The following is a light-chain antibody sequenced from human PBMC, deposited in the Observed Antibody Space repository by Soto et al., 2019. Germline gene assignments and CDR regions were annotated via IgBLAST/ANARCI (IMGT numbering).Light chain of an antibody. J-gene: IGLJ3*02. Sequence: QSVLTQPRSVSGSPGQSVTSSCAGTSSDVGAYNWVSWYQQHPGKVPKLIIYDVTRRPSGVPDRFSGSKSGNTASLTISGLQADDEADDYCCSYAGSYTLVFGGGTKVTVL. CDR2: DVT. V-gene: IGLV2-11*01. CDR1: SSDVGAYNW. CDR3: CSYAGSYTLV.